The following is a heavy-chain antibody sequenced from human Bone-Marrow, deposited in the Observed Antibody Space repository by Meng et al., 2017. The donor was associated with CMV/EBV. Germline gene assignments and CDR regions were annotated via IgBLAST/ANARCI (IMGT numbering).Heavy chain of an antibody. D-gene: IGHD3-3*01. Sequence: GESLKISCAASGFTFSDYYMSWIRQAPGKGLEWVSYISSSGSTIYYADSVKGRFTISRDNAKNSLYLQMNSLRAEDTAVYYCARDGYYDFWSGYFYYYYGMDVCGQGTTVTVSS. CDR1: GFTFSDYY. CDR3: ARDGYYDFWSGYFYYYYGMDV. CDR2: ISSSGSTI. V-gene: IGHV3-11*04. J-gene: IGHJ6*02.